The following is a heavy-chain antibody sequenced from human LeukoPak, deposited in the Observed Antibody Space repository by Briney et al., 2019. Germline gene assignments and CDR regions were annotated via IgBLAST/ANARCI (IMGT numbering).Heavy chain of an antibody. Sequence: PSETLSLTCTVSGGSISSGDYYWSWIRQPPGKGLEWIAYIYYSGGTYYNPSLKSRVTISVDTSKNQFSLKLSSVTAADTAVYYCARDLGPMTTVDYYGMDVWGQGTTVTVSS. CDR2: IYYSGGT. CDR1: GGSISSGDYY. D-gene: IGHD4-23*01. CDR3: ARDLGPMTTVDYYGMDV. V-gene: IGHV4-30-4*01. J-gene: IGHJ6*02.